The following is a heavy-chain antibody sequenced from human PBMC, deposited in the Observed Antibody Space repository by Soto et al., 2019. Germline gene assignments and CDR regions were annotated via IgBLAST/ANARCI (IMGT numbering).Heavy chain of an antibody. CDR2: LYWDDDK. J-gene: IGHJ4*01. D-gene: IGHD2-15*01. Sequence: QITLKESGPTLVRPAQTLTLTCVFSGFSLSTYHMGVAWIRQPPGKALEWLALLYWDDDKRYSPSLKDRLAISKDTSNNQVVLSITNIDPGDSATYFCAHAGDFDLLTFDHWGPGTLVTVSS. CDR3: AHAGDFDLLTFDH. CDR1: GFSLSTYHMG. V-gene: IGHV2-5*02.